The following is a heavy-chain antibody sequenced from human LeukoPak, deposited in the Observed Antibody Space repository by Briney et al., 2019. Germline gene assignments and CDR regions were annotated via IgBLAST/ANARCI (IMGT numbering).Heavy chain of an antibody. CDR2: MNPNNGNT. J-gene: IGHJ1*01. V-gene: IGHV1-8*02. Sequence: ASVKVSCKASGYTFTGYGISWVRQAPGQGLEWMGWMNPNNGNTDYAQKFQGRVTLTRNTSISTAYMELSSLRSEDTAVYYCTRGGPVAGTHKYFQHWGQGTLVTVSS. D-gene: IGHD6-19*01. CDR3: TRGGPVAGTHKYFQH. CDR1: GYTFTGYG.